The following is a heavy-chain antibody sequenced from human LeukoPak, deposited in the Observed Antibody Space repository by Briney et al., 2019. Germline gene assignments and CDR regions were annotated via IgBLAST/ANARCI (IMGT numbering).Heavy chain of an antibody. Sequence: SETLSLTCTVSGGSISSSSYYWGWIRQPPGKGLEWIGSIYYSGSTYYNPSLKSRVTISVDTSKNQFSLKLSSVTAADTAVYYCARRECDSSGYYFDYWGQGTLVTVSS. V-gene: IGHV4-39*01. CDR2: IYYSGST. J-gene: IGHJ4*02. D-gene: IGHD3-22*01. CDR3: ARRECDSSGYYFDY. CDR1: GGSISSSSYY.